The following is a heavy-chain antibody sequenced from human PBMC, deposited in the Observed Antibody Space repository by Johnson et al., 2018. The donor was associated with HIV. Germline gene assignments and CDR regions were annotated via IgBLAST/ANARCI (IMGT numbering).Heavy chain of an antibody. Sequence: VQLVESGGGVVQPGGSLRLSCAASGFTFSSYAMHWVRQAPGKGLEWVAVISYDGRNKYYADSVKGRFTISRDNSKNTLDLQMSSLRAEDTAVYYCARSPGPNACLFDIWGQGTMVTVSS. CDR2: ISYDGRNK. CDR1: GFTFSSYA. V-gene: IGHV3-33*05. D-gene: IGHD5/OR15-5a*01. J-gene: IGHJ3*02. CDR3: ARSPGPNACLFDI.